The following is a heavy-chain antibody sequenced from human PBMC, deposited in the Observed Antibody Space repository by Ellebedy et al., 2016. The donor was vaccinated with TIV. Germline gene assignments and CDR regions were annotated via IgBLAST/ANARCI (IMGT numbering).Heavy chain of an antibody. Sequence: GESLKISXAASGFAFSRYATSWVRQAPGKGLEWVSTITGSGGSTYYADSLKGRFTISRDNTKNTLYLQMNSLRVEDTAVYYCAKINDFWSGNFDHWGQGTLVTVSS. CDR3: AKINDFWSGNFDH. CDR1: GFAFSRYA. V-gene: IGHV3-23*01. D-gene: IGHD3-3*01. CDR2: ITGSGGST. J-gene: IGHJ4*02.